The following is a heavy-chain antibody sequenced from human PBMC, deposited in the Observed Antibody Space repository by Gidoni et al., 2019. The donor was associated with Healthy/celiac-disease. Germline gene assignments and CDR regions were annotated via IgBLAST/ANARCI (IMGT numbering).Heavy chain of an antibody. CDR2: ISSSSSTI. CDR3: ARDCYDFWSGYCPFDY. CDR1: GFTFSSYS. V-gene: IGHV3-48*02. D-gene: IGHD3-3*01. Sequence: EVQLVASGGGLVQPGGSLRLSCAASGFTFSSYSMNWVRQAPGKGLEWVSYISSSSSTIYYADSVKGRFTISRDNAKNSLYLQMNSLRDEDTAVYYCARDCYDFWSGYCPFDYWGQGTLVTVSS. J-gene: IGHJ4*02.